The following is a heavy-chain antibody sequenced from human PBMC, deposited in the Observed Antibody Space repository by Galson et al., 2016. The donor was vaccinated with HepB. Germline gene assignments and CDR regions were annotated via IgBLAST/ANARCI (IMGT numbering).Heavy chain of an antibody. Sequence: SLRLSCAASGFTFSSYGMLWVRQAPGKGLEWVALISYDGSEDYYADSVKGRFSISRDNSRKTVYLQMSNLGPEDTAVYFCASSGVGGWFDPWGQGTRVIVSS. D-gene: IGHD3-10*01. CDR2: ISYDGSED. V-gene: IGHV3-30*03. CDR1: GFTFSSYG. J-gene: IGHJ5*02. CDR3: ASSGVGGWFDP.